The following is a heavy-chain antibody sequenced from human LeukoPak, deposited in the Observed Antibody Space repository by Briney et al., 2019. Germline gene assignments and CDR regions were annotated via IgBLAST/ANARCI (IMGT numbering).Heavy chain of an antibody. J-gene: IGHJ5*02. CDR3: ARDRDGYTVQVDP. V-gene: IGHV4-30-4*08. CDR1: GGSISSGDYY. D-gene: IGHD5-24*01. Sequence: SETLSLTCTVSGGSISSGDYYWSWIRQPPGKGLEWIGYIYYSGSTYYNPSLKSRVTISVDTSKNQFSLKLSSVTAADTAVYYCARDRDGYTVQVDPWGQGTLVTVSS. CDR2: IYYSGST.